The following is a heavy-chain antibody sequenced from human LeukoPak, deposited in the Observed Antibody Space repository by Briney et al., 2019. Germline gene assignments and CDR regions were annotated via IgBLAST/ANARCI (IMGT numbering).Heavy chain of an antibody. CDR3: ARSSSYDFWSGYPHYYYYYMDV. V-gene: IGHV4-30-2*01. Sequence: PSETLSLTCTVSGGSISSGGYYWSWVRRPPGKGLEWIGYIYHSGSTYYNPSLKSRVTISVDTSKNQFSLKLSSVTAADTAVYYCARSSSYDFWSGYPHYYYYYMDVWGKGTTVTVSS. J-gene: IGHJ6*03. CDR1: GGSISSGGYY. D-gene: IGHD3-3*01. CDR2: IYHSGST.